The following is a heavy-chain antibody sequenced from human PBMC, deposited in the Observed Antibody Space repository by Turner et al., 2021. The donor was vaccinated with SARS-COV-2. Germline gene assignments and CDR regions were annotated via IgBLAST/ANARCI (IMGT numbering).Heavy chain of an antibody. CDR2: IFYSGST. CDR1: GGSISSSSFY. J-gene: IGHJ6*02. V-gene: IGHV4-39*01. D-gene: IGHD5-18*01. CDR3: ASLVDTLDYYYGMAV. Sequence: QRQLQESAPQLEKPSETLSLTCTVSGGSISSSSFYWGWIRQPPGKGLEWIGSIFYSGSTYYNPSLKSRVTISVDTSKNQFSLKLSSVTGADTAVYYWASLVDTLDYYYGMAVWGQGTTVTVSS.